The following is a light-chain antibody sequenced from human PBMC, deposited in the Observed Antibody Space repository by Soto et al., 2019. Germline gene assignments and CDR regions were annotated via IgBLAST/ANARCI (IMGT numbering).Light chain of an antibody. CDR1: QSVSSN. Sequence: EIVMTQSPATLSVSPGERATLSCRASQSVSSNLAWYQQKPGQAPRLLIYGASTRATVIPARFSGSGSGTEFTLTISSLQSEDFAVYYCQQYSNWRITVGPGTKVDIK. V-gene: IGKV3-15*01. J-gene: IGKJ3*01. CDR3: QQYSNWRIT. CDR2: GAS.